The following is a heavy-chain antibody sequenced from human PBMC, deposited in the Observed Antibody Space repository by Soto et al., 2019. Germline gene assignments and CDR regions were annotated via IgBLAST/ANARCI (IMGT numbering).Heavy chain of an antibody. CDR3: ARELLLWFGEKPINAFDI. CDR2: INAGNGNT. V-gene: IGHV1-3*01. D-gene: IGHD3-10*01. CDR1: GYTFTSYA. Sequence: ASVKVSCKASGYTFTSYAMHWVRQAPGQRLEWMGWINAGNGNTKYSQKFQGRVTITRDTSASTAYMELSSLRSEDTAVYYCARELLLWFGEKPINAFDIWGQGTVVTVSS. J-gene: IGHJ3*02.